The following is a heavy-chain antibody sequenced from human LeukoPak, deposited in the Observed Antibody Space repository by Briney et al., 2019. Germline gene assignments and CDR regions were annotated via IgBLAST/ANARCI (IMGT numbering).Heavy chain of an antibody. D-gene: IGHD3-3*01. CDR2: ISYDGSNK. CDR1: GFTFSSYA. J-gene: IGHJ4*02. CDR3: ARPSLRFLEWLPFDY. V-gene: IGHV3-30-3*01. Sequence: HPGGSLRLSCAASGFTFSSYAMHWVRQAPGKGLEWVAVISYDGSNKYYADSVKGRFTISRDNSKNTLYLQMNSLRAEDTAVYYCARPSLRFLEWLPFDYWGQGTLVTVSS.